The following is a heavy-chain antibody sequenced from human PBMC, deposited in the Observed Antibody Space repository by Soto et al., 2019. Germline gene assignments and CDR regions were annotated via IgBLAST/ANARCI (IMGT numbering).Heavy chain of an antibody. J-gene: IGHJ4*01. CDR1: GLTFGSYW. Sequence: GVLRLSCAASGLTFGSYWMSWVRQAPGKGLEWLATIKMDASEKKYVDSVKGRFTMSRDNAKNSLYLQMDSLRAEDTAVYCCARDSGYGSEASVNHYLDYWGHGTLVTVSS. CDR3: ARDSGYGSEASVNHYLDY. V-gene: IGHV3-7*01. CDR2: IKMDASEK. D-gene: IGHD3-10*01.